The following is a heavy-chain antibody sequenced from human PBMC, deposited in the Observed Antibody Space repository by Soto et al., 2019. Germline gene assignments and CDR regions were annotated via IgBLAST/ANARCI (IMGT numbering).Heavy chain of an antibody. D-gene: IGHD3-22*01. CDR1: GGSISSYY. V-gene: IGHV4-59*01. Sequence: SETLSLTCTVSGGSISSYYWSWIRQPPGKGLEWIGYIYYSGSTNYNPSLKSRVTISVDTSKNQFSLKLSSVTAADTAVYYCARYYYDSSGYPYFDYWGQGSLVTVSS. J-gene: IGHJ4*02. CDR3: ARYYYDSSGYPYFDY. CDR2: IYYSGST.